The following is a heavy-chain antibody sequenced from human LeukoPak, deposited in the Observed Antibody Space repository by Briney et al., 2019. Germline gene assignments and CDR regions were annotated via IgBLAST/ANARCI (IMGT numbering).Heavy chain of an antibody. Sequence: SQTLSLTCTVSGGSISSNSYYWSWIRQPAGKGLEWIGRIYTSGSTDYNPSLKSRVTISRDTSKNEFSLKLSSVTAADTAVYYCARGAVAGQRYFDYWGQGTLVTVSS. V-gene: IGHV4-61*02. CDR3: ARGAVAGQRYFDY. D-gene: IGHD6-19*01. CDR2: IYTSGST. CDR1: GGSISSNSYY. J-gene: IGHJ4*02.